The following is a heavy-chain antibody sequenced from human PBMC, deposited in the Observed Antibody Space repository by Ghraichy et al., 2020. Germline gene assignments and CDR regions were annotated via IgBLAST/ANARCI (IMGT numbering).Heavy chain of an antibody. CDR2: ISGSGGST. CDR1: GFIFSSYA. J-gene: IGHJ6*02. D-gene: IGHD2-15*01. Sequence: GGSLRLSCAASGFIFSSYAMTWVRQSLGKGLEWVSSISGSGGSTYYVDSVKGRFTISRDNSKNMVYLQMNSLRAEDTAVYYCAKGEGYCSGGSCSNYYYFYGMDVWGQGTTVTVSS. CDR3: AKGEGYCSGGSCSNYYYFYGMDV. V-gene: IGHV3-23*01.